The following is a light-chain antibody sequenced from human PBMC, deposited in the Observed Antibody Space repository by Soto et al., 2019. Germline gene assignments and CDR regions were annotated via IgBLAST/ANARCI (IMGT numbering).Light chain of an antibody. CDR3: QQYGSSPWT. V-gene: IGKV3-20*01. CDR2: GAS. J-gene: IGKJ1*01. CDR1: QSVSSSY. Sequence: EIVLTQSPGTLSLSPGERATLSCRASQSVSSSYLAWYQQKPGQAPRLLIYGASSRATGIPGRFSGSGSGTDFTLTINRLEPEDFSVYYCQQYGSSPWTFGQGTQVEIK.